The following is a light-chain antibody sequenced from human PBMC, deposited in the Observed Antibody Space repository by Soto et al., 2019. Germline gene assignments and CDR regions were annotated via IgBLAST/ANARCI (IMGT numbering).Light chain of an antibody. CDR1: QSVSSY. J-gene: IGKJ4*01. Sequence: EIVMTQSPATLSLSPGERSTLAVRSSQSVSSYLAWYQQKPGQAPRLLIYDASNRATGIPARFSGSGSGTDFTLTISSLEPEDFAVYYCQQRSNWPPTFGGGTKVDNK. V-gene: IGKV3-11*01. CDR3: QQRSNWPPT. CDR2: DAS.